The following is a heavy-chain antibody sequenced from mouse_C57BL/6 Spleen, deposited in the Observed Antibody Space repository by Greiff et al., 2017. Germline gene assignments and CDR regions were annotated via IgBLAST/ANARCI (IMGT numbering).Heavy chain of an antibody. V-gene: IGHV1-82*01. CDR3: ARELPYSYGSSYGYARDY. CDR1: GYAFSSSW. Sequence: QVQLKQSGPELVKPGASVKISCKASGYAFSSSWMNWVKQRPGTGLEWIGRIYPGDGDTNYNGKFKGKATLTADKSASTAYMQLSSLTSEDSAVYFCARELPYSYGSSYGYARDYWGQGTSVTVSS. D-gene: IGHD1-1*01. J-gene: IGHJ4*01. CDR2: IYPGDGDT.